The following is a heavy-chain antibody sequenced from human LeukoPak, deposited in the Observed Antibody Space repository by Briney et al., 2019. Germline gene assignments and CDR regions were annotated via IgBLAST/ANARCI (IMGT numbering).Heavy chain of an antibody. CDR2: IYYSGST. J-gene: IGHJ5*02. CDR1: GGSISSYY. Sequence: PSETLSLTCTVSGGSISSYYWSWIRQPPGKGLEWIGYIYYSGSTNYNPSLKSRVTISVDTSKNQFSLKLSSVTAADTAVYYCARDGTVTAGPFDPWGGGTLVTVSS. D-gene: IGHD4-17*01. CDR3: ARDGTVTAGPFDP. V-gene: IGHV4-59*01.